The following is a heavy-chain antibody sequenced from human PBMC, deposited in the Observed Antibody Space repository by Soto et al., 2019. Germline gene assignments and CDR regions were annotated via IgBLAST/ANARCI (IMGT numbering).Heavy chain of an antibody. Sequence: SSETLSLTCAVSGGSIGTENWWSWVRQPPGKGLQWIGEIYHGGGARYNPSLRSRVTISVDKSKNQFSLTLSSVTAADTAVYYCARLVMSANSFDIWGKGTMVT. J-gene: IGHJ3*02. V-gene: IGHV4-4*02. CDR2: IYHGGGA. CDR1: GGSIGTENW. CDR3: ARLVMSANSFDI. D-gene: IGHD2-2*01.